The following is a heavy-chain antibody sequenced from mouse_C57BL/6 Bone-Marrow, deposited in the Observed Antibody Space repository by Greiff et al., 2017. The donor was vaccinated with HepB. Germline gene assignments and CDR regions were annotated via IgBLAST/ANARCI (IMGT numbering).Heavy chain of an antibody. J-gene: IGHJ1*03. Sequence: VHVKQSGGGLVQPGGSLSLSCAASGFTFTDYYMSWVRQPPGKALEWLGFIRNKANGYTTEYSASVKGRFTISRDNSQSILYLQMNALRAEDSATYYCARYDGSSLWYFDVWGTGTTVTVSS. V-gene: IGHV7-3*01. CDR2: IRNKANGYTT. CDR3: ARYDGSSLWYFDV. CDR1: GFTFTDYY. D-gene: IGHD1-1*01.